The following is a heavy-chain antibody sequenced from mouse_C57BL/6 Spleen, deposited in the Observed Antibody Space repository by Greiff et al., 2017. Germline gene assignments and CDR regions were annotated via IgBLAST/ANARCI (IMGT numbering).Heavy chain of an antibody. V-gene: IGHV1-55*01. CDR1: GYTFTSYW. CDR3: AREPLRNYAMDY. CDR2: IYPGSGST. J-gene: IGHJ4*01. Sequence: QVHVKQSGAELVKPGASVKMSCKASGYTFTSYWITWVKQRPGQGLEWIGDIYPGSGSTNYNEKFKSKATLTVDTSSSTAYMQLSSLTSEDSAVYYCAREPLRNYAMDYWGQGTSVTVSS. D-gene: IGHD1-1*01.